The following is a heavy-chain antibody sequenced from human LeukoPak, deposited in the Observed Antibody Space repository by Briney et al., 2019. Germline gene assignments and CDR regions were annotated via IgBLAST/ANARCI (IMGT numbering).Heavy chain of an antibody. CDR2: IYYSGST. J-gene: IGHJ2*01. D-gene: IGHD2-2*01. CDR3: ARAIGYCSSTSCYYQGDAPGYFDL. Sequence: PSETLSLTCTVSGYSISSGYYWGWIRQPPGKGLEWIGYIYYSGSTNYNPSLKSRVTISVETSKNKFSLKLISLTVADTAVFYCARAIGYCSSTSCYYQGDAPGYFDLWGRGTLVTVSS. V-gene: IGHV4-61*01. CDR1: GYSISSGYY.